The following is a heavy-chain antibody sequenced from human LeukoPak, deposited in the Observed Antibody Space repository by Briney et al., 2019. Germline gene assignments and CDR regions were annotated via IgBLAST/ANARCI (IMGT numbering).Heavy chain of an antibody. D-gene: IGHD1-26*01. CDR1: GGTFSSYA. CDR3: ARKLVGATPFDY. J-gene: IGHJ4*02. Sequence: SVKVSCKASGGTFSSYAISWVRQAPGQGLEWMGGIIPIFGTANYAQRFQGRVTITADESTSTAYMELSSLRSEDTAVYYCARKLVGATPFDYWGQGTLVTVSS. CDR2: IIPIFGTA. V-gene: IGHV1-69*13.